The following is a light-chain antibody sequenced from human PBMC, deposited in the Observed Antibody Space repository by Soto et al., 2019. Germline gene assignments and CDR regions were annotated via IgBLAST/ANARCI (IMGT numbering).Light chain of an antibody. CDR2: SNN. V-gene: IGLV1-44*01. CDR3: AAWDDSLNGVV. Sequence: QSVLPQPPSASGTPGQRVTISCSGSSSNIGSNTVNWYQQLPGTAPKLLIYSNNQRPSGVPDRFSGSKSGTSASLAISGLQSEDEADYYCAAWDDSLNGVVFGGRTKLTVL. CDR1: SSNIGSNT. J-gene: IGLJ3*02.